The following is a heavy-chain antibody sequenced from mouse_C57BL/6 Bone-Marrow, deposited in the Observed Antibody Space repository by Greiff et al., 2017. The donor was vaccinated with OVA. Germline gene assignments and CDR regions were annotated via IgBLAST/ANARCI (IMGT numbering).Heavy chain of an antibody. CDR2: ISNGGGST. CDR3: ARHRGLRRRWYFDV. V-gene: IGHV5-12*01. Sequence: EVKLVESGGGLVQPGGSLKLSCAASGFTFSDYYMYWVRQTPEKRLEWVAYISNGGGSTYYPDTVKGRFTISRDNAKNTLYLQMSRLKSEDTAMYYGARHRGLRRRWYFDVWGTGTTVTVSS. D-gene: IGHD2-4*01. CDR1: GFTFSDYY. J-gene: IGHJ1*03.